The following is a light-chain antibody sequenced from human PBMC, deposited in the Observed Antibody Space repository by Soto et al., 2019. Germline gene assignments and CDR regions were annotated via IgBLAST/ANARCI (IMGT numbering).Light chain of an antibody. Sequence: EIGMTQSPSTLSLAPGERATLSCRASQSVNSDLAWYQQKPGQAPRLLIDDASTRAAGVPARVTGSGSETEFTLTISSLQSEDYAVYACQHYNNWPPYTFGQGNKREIK. V-gene: IGKV3-15*01. CDR1: QSVNSD. CDR2: DAS. J-gene: IGKJ2*01. CDR3: QHYNNWPPYT.